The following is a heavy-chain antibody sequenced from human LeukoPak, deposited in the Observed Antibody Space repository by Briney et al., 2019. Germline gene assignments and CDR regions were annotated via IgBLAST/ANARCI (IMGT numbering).Heavy chain of an antibody. Sequence: ASVKVSCKASGFTFTSSAMQWVRQARGQRLEWIGWIVVGSGNTNYAQKFQERVTITRDMSTSTAYMELSSLRSEDTAVYYCAAGGVGATNWFDPWGQGTLVTVSS. CDR1: GFTFTSSA. CDR2: IVVGSGNT. D-gene: IGHD1-26*01. CDR3: AAGGVGATNWFDP. V-gene: IGHV1-58*02. J-gene: IGHJ5*02.